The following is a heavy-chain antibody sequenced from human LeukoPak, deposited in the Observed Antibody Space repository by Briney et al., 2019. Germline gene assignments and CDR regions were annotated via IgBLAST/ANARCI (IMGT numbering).Heavy chain of an antibody. D-gene: IGHD2-15*01. CDR1: GFTFSNYA. CDR2: ISYDGRNE. Sequence: GGSLRLSCAASGFTFSNYAIHWVRQAPGKGLEWVAIISYDGRNEYYADSVNGRFTISRDNSRDTMYLQMNSLIPEDTAVYYCARDRGGCSGGSCYDALDNWGQGTLVTVSS. V-gene: IGHV3-30*04. J-gene: IGHJ4*02. CDR3: ARDRGGCSGGSCYDALDN.